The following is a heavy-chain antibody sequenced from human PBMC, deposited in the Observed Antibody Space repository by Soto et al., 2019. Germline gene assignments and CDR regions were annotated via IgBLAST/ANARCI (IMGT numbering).Heavy chain of an antibody. D-gene: IGHD3-22*01. V-gene: IGHV1-8*01. CDR3: ARGFYYYDGSGYYLVRAFDI. CDR1: GYTFTSYD. J-gene: IGHJ3*02. Sequence: ASVKVSCKASGYTFTSYDINWVRQATGQGLEWMGWMNPNSGNTGYAQKFQGRVTMTRNTSISTAYMELSSLRSEDTAVYYCARGFYYYDGSGYYLVRAFDIWGQGTMVTVSS. CDR2: MNPNSGNT.